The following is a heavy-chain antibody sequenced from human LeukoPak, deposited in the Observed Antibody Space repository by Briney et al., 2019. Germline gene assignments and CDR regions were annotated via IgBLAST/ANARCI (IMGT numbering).Heavy chain of an antibody. V-gene: IGHV3-23*01. D-gene: IGHD4-17*01. CDR1: GFTFRNYA. Sequence: PGGSLRLSCTASGFTFRNYAMSWVRQAPGKGLEWVSAISGSGGSTYYADSVKGRFTISRDNSKNTLYLQMNSLRAEDTAVYYCAKDLTTVTKGFDPWGQGTLVTVSS. J-gene: IGHJ5*02. CDR2: ISGSGGST. CDR3: AKDLTTVTKGFDP.